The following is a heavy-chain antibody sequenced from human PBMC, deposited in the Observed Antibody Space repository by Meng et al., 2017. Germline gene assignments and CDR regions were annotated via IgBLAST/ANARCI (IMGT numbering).Heavy chain of an antibody. D-gene: IGHD2-2*01. Sequence: QGRRAQCGAGVKKPGASVQVSCKASGGTFSSYAISWVRQAPGQGLEWMGGIIPIFGTANYAQKFQGRVTITADKSTSTAYMELSSLRSEDAAVYYCARVGTTDAFWGQGTLVTVSS. J-gene: IGHJ4*02. V-gene: IGHV1-69*06. CDR2: IIPIFGTA. CDR1: GGTFSSYA. CDR3: ARVGTTDAF.